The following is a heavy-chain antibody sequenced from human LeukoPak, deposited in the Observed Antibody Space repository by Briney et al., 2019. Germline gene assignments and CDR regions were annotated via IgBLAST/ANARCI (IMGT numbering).Heavy chain of an antibody. CDR3: AREAEGRFDP. CDR1: GASISGSGYY. Sequence: SETLSLTCTVSGASISGSGYYWGWIRQPPGKGLEWIGSIYSSGSTYYNASLQSRVTISIETSKNQISLRLNSVTAADTAMYYCAREAEGRFDPWGQGTLVTVSS. CDR2: IYSSGST. V-gene: IGHV4-39*02. D-gene: IGHD2-15*01. J-gene: IGHJ5*02.